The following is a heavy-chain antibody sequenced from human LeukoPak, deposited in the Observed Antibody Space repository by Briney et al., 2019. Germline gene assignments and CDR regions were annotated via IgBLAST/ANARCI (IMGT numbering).Heavy chain of an antibody. CDR2: ISGSGGST. J-gene: IGHJ6*03. D-gene: IGHD2-2*01. CDR1: GFTFSSYG. CDR3: AKGVVPAATHYYYYYYMDV. Sequence: GGSLRLSCAASGFTFSSYGMSWVRQAPGKGLEWVSAISGSGGSTYYADSVKGRFTISRDNSKNTLYLQMNSLRAEDTAVYYCAKGVVPAATHYYYYYYMDVWGKGTTVTISS. V-gene: IGHV3-23*01.